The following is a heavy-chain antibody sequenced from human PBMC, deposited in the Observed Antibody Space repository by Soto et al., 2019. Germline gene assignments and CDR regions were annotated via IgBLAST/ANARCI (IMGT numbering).Heavy chain of an antibody. Sequence: PGGSLRLSCAASGFTFDDYTMHWVRQAPGKGLEWVSLISWDGGSTYYADSVKGRFTISRDNSKNSLYLQMNSLRTEDTALYYCAKDGGVREQIYYYGMDVWGQGTTVTVSS. CDR2: ISWDGGST. D-gene: IGHD3-10*01. CDR3: AKDGGVREQIYYYGMDV. J-gene: IGHJ6*02. V-gene: IGHV3-43*01. CDR1: GFTFDDYT.